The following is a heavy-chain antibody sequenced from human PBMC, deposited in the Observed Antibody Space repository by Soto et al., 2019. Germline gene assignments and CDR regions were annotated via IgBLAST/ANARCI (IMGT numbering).Heavy chain of an antibody. Sequence: PGGSLRLSCAASGFTFSNYDMNWVRQAPGKGLEWVSYISSSGSTIYYADSVKVRFTISRDNAKNSLYLQMNSLRAEDTAVYYCAREDPYYGSGPNWFDPWGQGTLVTVYS. CDR3: AREDPYYGSGPNWFDP. CDR1: GFTFSNYD. V-gene: IGHV3-48*03. D-gene: IGHD3-10*01. CDR2: ISSSGSTI. J-gene: IGHJ5*02.